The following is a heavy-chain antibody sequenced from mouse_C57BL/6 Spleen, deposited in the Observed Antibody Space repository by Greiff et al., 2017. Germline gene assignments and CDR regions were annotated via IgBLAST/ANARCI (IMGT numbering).Heavy chain of an antibody. J-gene: IGHJ2*01. CDR3: ARGSVVGY. Sequence: EVQLQQSGPELVKPGASVKISCKASGYTFTDYYMNWVKQSHGKSLEWIGDINPNHGGTSYNQQFKGKATLTVDKSSCPAYMGLRSLTSEDSAVDYCARGSVVGYWGQGTTLTVSS. V-gene: IGHV1-26*01. D-gene: IGHD1-1*01. CDR1: GYTFTDYY. CDR2: INPNHGGT.